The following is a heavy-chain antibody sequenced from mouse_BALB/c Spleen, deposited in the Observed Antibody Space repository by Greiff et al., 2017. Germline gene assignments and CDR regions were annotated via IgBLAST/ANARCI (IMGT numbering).Heavy chain of an antibody. CDR1: GFTFSSYG. J-gene: IGHJ3*01. Sequence: EVMLVESGGDLVKPGGSLKLSCAASGFTFSSYGMSWVRQTPDKRLEWVATISSGGSYTYYPDSVKGRFTISRDNAKNTLYLQMSSLKSEDTAMYYCARPTGTGWFAYWGQGTLVTVSA. D-gene: IGHD4-1*01. V-gene: IGHV5-6*01. CDR2: ISSGGSYT. CDR3: ARPTGTGWFAY.